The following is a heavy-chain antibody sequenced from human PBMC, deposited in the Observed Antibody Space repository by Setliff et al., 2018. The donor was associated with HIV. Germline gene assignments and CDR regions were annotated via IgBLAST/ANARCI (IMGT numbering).Heavy chain of an antibody. D-gene: IGHD4-17*01. CDR1: GYTFTSYD. CDR2: MKPNSGNI. J-gene: IGHJ5*02. CDR3: ARDLNSGDYPHWFDP. Sequence: ASVKVSCKASGYTFTSYDINWVRQATGQGLEWMGWMKPNSGNIGYAQKFQGRVTMTTDTSTSTAYMELRSLRSDDTALYYCARDLNSGDYPHWFDPWGQGTLVTVSS. V-gene: IGHV1-8*02.